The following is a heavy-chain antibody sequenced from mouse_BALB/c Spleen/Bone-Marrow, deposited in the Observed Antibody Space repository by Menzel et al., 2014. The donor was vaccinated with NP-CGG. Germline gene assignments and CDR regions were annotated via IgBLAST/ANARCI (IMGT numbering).Heavy chain of an antibody. CDR3: TRWGTTVVAYYAMDY. CDR1: GYTFTSYW. J-gene: IGHJ4*01. CDR2: IDPSDSYT. V-gene: IGHV1S127*01. Sequence: QAQLQQSGAELVKPGASVKMSCKASGYTFTSYWMHWVKQRPGQGLEWIGVIDPSDSYTSYNQKFKGKATLTVDTSSSTAYMQLSSLTSEDSAVYYCTRWGTTVVAYYAMDYWGQGTSVTVSS. D-gene: IGHD1-1*01.